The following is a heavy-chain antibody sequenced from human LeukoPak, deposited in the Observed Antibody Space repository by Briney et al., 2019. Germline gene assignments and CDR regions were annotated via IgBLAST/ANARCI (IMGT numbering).Heavy chain of an antibody. CDR2: IYYSGST. J-gene: IGHJ4*02. D-gene: IGHD1-14*01. CDR1: GGSISSYY. CDR3: ARLPSRTYYFDY. V-gene: IGHV4-59*01. Sequence: SETLSLTCTVSGGSISSYYWSWIRQPPGKGLEWIGYIYYSGSTNYNPSLKSRVTISVDTSKNQFSLKLSSVTAADTAVYYCARLPSRTYYFDYWGQGTLVTVSS.